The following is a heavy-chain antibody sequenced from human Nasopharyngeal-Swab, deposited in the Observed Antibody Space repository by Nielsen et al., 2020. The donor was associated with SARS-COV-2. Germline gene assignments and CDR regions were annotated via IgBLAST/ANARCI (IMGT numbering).Heavy chain of an antibody. Sequence: WIRQPQGKGLEWISGISWNSANIGYADSVKGRFTISRDNAKNSLHLQMNSLRAEDMAVYYCAKSTGNYYYYYGVEVWGQGTTVTVSS. V-gene: IGHV3-9*03. CDR2: ISWNSANI. D-gene: IGHD3-10*01. J-gene: IGHJ6*02. CDR3: AKSTGNYYYYYGVEV.